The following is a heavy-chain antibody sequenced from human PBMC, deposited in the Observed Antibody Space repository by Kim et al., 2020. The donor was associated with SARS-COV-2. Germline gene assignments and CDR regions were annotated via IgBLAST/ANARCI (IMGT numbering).Heavy chain of an antibody. CDR2: IIPILGIA. CDR1: GGTFSSYA. CDR3: ARANPPGGWFDP. D-gene: IGHD3-16*01. Sequence: SVKVSCKASGGTFSSYAISWVRQAPGQGLEWMGRIIPILGIANYAQKFQGRVTITADKSTSTAYMELSSLRSEDTAVYYCARANPPGGWFDPWGQGTLVTVSS. J-gene: IGHJ5*02. V-gene: IGHV1-69*04.